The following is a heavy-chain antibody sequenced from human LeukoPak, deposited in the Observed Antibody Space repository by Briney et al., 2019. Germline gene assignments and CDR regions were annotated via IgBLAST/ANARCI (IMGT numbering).Heavy chain of an antibody. CDR2: ISSSSSYT. CDR1: GFTFSDYY. V-gene: IGHV3-11*06. D-gene: IGHD2-2*02. Sequence: GGSLRLSCAASGFTFSDYYMSWIRQAPGKGPEWVSYISSSSSYTNYADSVKGRFTISRDNAKNSLYLQMNSLRAEDTAVYYCARVGDIVVVPAAIGLWGQGTMVTVSS. J-gene: IGHJ3*01. CDR3: ARVGDIVVVPAAIGL.